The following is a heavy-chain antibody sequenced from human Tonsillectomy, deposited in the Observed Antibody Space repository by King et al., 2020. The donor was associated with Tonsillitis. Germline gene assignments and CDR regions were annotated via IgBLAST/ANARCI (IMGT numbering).Heavy chain of an antibody. J-gene: IGHJ6*03. CDR3: ASATRGGSYGQYYYYYYMDV. D-gene: IGHD5-18*01. Sequence: VQLQESGPGLVKPSETLSLTCTVSCGSISSYYWNWIRQPPGKGLEWIGYIYYSGSTNYNPSLRSRVTISEDTSKNPFSLKLSPVTAADTAVDYCASATRGGSYGQYYYYYYMDVWGKGTTVTVSS. CDR2: IYYSGST. CDR1: CGSISSYY. V-gene: IGHV4-59*01.